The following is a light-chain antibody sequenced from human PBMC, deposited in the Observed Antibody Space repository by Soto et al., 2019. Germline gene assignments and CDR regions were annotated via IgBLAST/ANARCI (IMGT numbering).Light chain of an antibody. J-gene: IGLJ1*01. Sequence: QSALTQPASVSGSPGQSIAISCTGTSSDVGGYDYVSWYQQHPDKAPKLIIYEVTKRPSGASNRFSGSKSGNTASLTISGLQSDDEADYYCSSHTSGDTRVFGSGTKVTVL. V-gene: IGLV2-14*01. CDR2: EVT. CDR1: SSDVGGYDY. CDR3: SSHTSGDTRV.